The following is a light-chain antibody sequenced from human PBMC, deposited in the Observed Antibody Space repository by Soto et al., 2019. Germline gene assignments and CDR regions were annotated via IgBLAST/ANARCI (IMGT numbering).Light chain of an antibody. J-gene: IGKJ1*01. V-gene: IGKV3-20*01. Sequence: EIVLTQSPGTLSLSPGERATLSCRASQSVSSSYLAWYQQKPGQAPRLLIYGASSRATGIPDRFSGSGFGTDFTLTINKLEPEDFAVYFCQQYGSSRGTFGQGTKVDIK. CDR1: QSVSSSY. CDR3: QQYGSSRGT. CDR2: GAS.